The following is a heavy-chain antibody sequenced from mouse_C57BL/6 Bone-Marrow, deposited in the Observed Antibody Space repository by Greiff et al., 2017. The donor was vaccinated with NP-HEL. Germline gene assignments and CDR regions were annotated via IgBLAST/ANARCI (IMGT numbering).Heavy chain of an antibody. CDR2: INPSNGGT. Sequence: QVQLQQPGTELVKPGASVKLSCKASGYTFTSYWMHWVKQRPGQGLEWIGNINPSNGGTNYNEKFTSKATLTVEKSSSPAYMQRSSLTSEDSAVYDCARVGLLQRYHKGYFDYWGQGTTLTVSS. V-gene: IGHV1-53*01. CDR3: ARVGLLQRYHKGYFDY. CDR1: GYTFTSYW. D-gene: IGHD1-1*01. J-gene: IGHJ2*01.